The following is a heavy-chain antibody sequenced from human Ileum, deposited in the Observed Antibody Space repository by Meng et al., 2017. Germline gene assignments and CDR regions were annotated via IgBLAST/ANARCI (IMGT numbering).Heavy chain of an antibody. CDR1: GGSFSGYY. V-gene: IGHV4-34*01. J-gene: IGHJ6*02. CDR3: AREQGYCSSTTTCASDV. CDR2: INHSGST. D-gene: IGHD2-2*01. Sequence: SETLSLTCAVYGGSFSGYYWSWIRQPPGKGLEWTGEINHSGSTNYNPSLKSRVTISVDTSKNQFSLKLSSVTAADTAVYYCAREQGYCSSTTTCASDVWGQGTTVTVSS.